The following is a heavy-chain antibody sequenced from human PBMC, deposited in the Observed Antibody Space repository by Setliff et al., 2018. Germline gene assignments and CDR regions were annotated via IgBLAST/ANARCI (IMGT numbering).Heavy chain of an antibody. D-gene: IGHD5-12*01. CDR3: ARNPDFLQYSFDL. Sequence: PSETLSLTCTVSGGSISNSTFYWGWIRQPPGKGLEWIGSINYYGSIFDDGTTYSTYYNPSLKSRATISIDTPKSQFSLKLSSMTAADTALYYCARNPDFLQYSFDLWGRGTLVTVSS. J-gene: IGHJ2*01. V-gene: IGHV4-39*07. CDR1: GGSISNSTFY. CDR2: INYYGSIFDDGTTYST.